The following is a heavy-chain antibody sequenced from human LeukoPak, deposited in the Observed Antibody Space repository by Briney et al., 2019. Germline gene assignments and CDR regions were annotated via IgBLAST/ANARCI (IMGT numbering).Heavy chain of an antibody. CDR2: ISGLGGST. CDR1: GFTFSSYA. CDR3: ARDVAHSSSWYFDY. Sequence: GGSLRLSCAASGFTFSSYAMSWVRQAPGKGLEWVSAISGLGGSTYYADSVKGRFTISRDNSKNTLYLQMNSLRAEDTAVYYCARDVAHSSSWYFDYWGQGTLVTVSS. V-gene: IGHV3-23*01. D-gene: IGHD6-13*01. J-gene: IGHJ4*02.